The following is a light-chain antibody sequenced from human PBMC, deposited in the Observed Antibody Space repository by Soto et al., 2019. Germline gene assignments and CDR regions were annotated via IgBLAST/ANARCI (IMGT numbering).Light chain of an antibody. V-gene: IGKV3-15*01. J-gene: IGKJ4*01. CDR2: KTS. CDR1: QSIGTN. Sequence: EVVMTQSPATVSVSPGERTSLSCTDSQSIGTNLGWYQQKPGQAPRLLISKTSTMATGVPARFSGSGYGTECTLPLSSLQSEDIAVYYCQQYAGWPLTFGGGTKVDLK. CDR3: QQYAGWPLT.